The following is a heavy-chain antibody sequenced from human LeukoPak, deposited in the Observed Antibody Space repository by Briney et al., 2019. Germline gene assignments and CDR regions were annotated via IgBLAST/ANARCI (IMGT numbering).Heavy chain of an antibody. D-gene: IGHD3-10*01. CDR3: ARDLYDSGSY. CDR2: ISGSGGST. J-gene: IGHJ4*02. V-gene: IGHV3-23*01. CDR1: GFTFSISA. Sequence: EPGGSLRLSCAASGFTFSISAMSWVRQAPGKGLEWVSAISGSGGSTYYADSVKGRFSISRDNSKNTIYLQMNSLRAEDTAVYYCARDLYDSGSYWGQGTLVTVSS.